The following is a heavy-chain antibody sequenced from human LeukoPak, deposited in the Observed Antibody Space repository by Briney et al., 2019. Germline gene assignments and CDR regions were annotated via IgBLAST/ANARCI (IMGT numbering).Heavy chain of an antibody. V-gene: IGHV3-9*01. J-gene: IGHJ4*02. CDR3: AKATSFGIVVAIFDY. D-gene: IGHD3-22*01. CDR2: ISWNSGSI. CDR1: GFTFDDYA. Sequence: PGGSLRLSCAASGFTFDDYAMHWVRQAPGKGLEWVSGISWNSGSIGYADSVKGRFTISRDNAKNSLYLQMNSLRAEDTALYYCAKATSFGIVVAIFDYWGQGTLVTVSS.